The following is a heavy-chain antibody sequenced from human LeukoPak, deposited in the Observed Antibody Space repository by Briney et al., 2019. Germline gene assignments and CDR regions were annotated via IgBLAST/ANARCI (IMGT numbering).Heavy chain of an antibody. CDR1: GGYY. D-gene: IGHD3-10*01. J-gene: IGHJ5*02. Sequence: SSETLSLTCAVYGGYYWSWIRQPPGKGLEWIGEINHSGSTNYNPSLKSRVTISVDTSKNQFSLKLSSVTAADTAAYYCARRRVVLLWFGELLFSNWFDPWGQGTLVTVSS. V-gene: IGHV4-34*01. CDR2: INHSGST. CDR3: ARRRVVLLWFGELLFSNWFDP.